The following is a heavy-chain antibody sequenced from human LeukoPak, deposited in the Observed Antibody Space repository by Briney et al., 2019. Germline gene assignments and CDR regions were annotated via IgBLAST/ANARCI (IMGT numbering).Heavy chain of an antibody. V-gene: IGHV3-74*01. Sequence: GGSLRLSCAASGFTFRTYWMHWVRHAPGKGLMWVSRINTGGTSTSYADSVNSRFTISRDNAKNTLYLQMNSLRAEDTAMYYCARDFDRYYFDYWGQGTLVTVSS. D-gene: IGHD3-9*01. CDR3: ARDFDRYYFDY. CDR1: GFTFRTYW. J-gene: IGHJ4*02. CDR2: INTGGTST.